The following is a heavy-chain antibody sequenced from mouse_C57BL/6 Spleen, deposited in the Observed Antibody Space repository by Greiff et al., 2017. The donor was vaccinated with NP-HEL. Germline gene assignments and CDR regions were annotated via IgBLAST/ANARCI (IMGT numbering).Heavy chain of an antibody. V-gene: IGHV3-6*01. CDR1: GYSITSGYY. Sequence: EVQRVESGPGLVKPSQSLSLTCSVTGYSITSGYYWNWIRQFPGNKLEWMGYISYDGSNNYNPSLKNRISITRDTSKNQFFLKLNSVTTEDTATYYCAYFGDYDGLYAMDYWGQGTSVTVSS. D-gene: IGHD2-4*01. J-gene: IGHJ4*01. CDR2: ISYDGSN. CDR3: AYFGDYDGLYAMDY.